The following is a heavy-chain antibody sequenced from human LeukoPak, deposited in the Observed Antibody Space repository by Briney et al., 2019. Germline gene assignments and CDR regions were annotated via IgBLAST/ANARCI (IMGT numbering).Heavy chain of an antibody. CDR2: ISAYNGNT. CDR1: GYTFTSYG. V-gene: IGHV1-18*01. Sequence: AASVKVSCKASGYTFTSYGISWVRQAPGQGLEWVGWISAYNGNTNYAQKLQGRVTMTTDTSTSTAYMELRSLRSDDTAVYYCARVVVVPAAIPSYYYYYMDVWGKGTTVAVSS. D-gene: IGHD2-2*02. J-gene: IGHJ6*03. CDR3: ARVVVVPAAIPSYYYYYMDV.